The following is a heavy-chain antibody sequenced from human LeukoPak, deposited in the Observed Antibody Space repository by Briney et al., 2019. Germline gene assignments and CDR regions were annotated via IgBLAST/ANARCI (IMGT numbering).Heavy chain of an antibody. CDR1: GFTFSSYA. CDR2: ISYDGSNK. Sequence: GGSLRLSCAASGFTFSSYAMHWVRQAPGKGLEWVAVISYDGSNKYYADSVKGRFTISRDDSKNTLYLQMNSLRAEDTAVYYCARVRYSYGYIEAFDIWGQGTMVTVSS. D-gene: IGHD5-18*01. V-gene: IGHV3-30*04. J-gene: IGHJ3*02. CDR3: ARVRYSYGYIEAFDI.